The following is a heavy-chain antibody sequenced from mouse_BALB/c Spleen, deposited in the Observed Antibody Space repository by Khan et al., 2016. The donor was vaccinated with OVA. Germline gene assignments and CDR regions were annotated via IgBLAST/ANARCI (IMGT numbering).Heavy chain of an antibody. V-gene: IGHV1-4*01. Sequence: QIQLVQSGAELARPGASVKMSCKASGYTFTSYTIHWIKLRPGQGLEWIGYINPSNGYTNYNQKFKDKATLTADKSSTTAYMELSSLTSDDSALYNCVRDGAYRRSDGWFAYWGQGTLVTVSA. J-gene: IGHJ3*01. CDR1: GYTFTSYT. CDR3: VRDGAYRRSDGWFAY. CDR2: INPSNGYT.